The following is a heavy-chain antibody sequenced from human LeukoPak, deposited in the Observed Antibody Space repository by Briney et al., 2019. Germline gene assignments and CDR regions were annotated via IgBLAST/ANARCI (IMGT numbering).Heavy chain of an antibody. CDR3: ARADDQDFDH. D-gene: IGHD3-3*01. CDR2: ISSSSSYI. Sequence: GGSLRLSCAASGFTFSSYSMNWVRQAPGKGLEWVSSISSSSSYIYYADSVKGRFTISRDNAKNSLYLQMNSLTSDDTALYFCARADDQDFDHWGQGTLVIVSS. V-gene: IGHV3-21*04. J-gene: IGHJ4*02. CDR1: GFTFSSYS.